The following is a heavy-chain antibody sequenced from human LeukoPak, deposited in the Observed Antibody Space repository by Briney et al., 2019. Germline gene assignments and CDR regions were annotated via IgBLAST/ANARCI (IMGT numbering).Heavy chain of an antibody. D-gene: IGHD3-22*01. Sequence: ASVKVSCKASGGTFSSYAISWVRQAPGQGLEWMGGIIPIFGTANYAQKFQGRVTITADEPTSTAYMELSSLRSEDTAVYYCARGVREYYYDSSGYLAHAFDIWGQGTMVTVSS. V-gene: IGHV1-69*13. CDR2: IIPIFGTA. J-gene: IGHJ3*02. CDR1: GGTFSSYA. CDR3: ARGVREYYYDSSGYLAHAFDI.